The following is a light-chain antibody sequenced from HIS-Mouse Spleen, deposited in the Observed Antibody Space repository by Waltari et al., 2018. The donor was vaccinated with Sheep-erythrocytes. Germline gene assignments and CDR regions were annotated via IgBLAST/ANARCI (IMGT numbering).Light chain of an antibody. J-gene: IGLJ2*01. CDR3: CSYAGSSTFHVV. CDR1: SSNIGSNT. Sequence: QSVLTQPPSASGTPGQRVTISCSGSSSNIGSNTVNWYQQLPGTAPKLLIYSNNQRPSGLPDRFSGSKSGSSASLAISGLQSEDEADYYCCSYAGSSTFHVVFGGGTKLTVL. V-gene: IGLV1-44*01. CDR2: SNN.